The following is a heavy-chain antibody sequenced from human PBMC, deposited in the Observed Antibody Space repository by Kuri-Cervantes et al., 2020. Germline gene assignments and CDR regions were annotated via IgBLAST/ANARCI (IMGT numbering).Heavy chain of an antibody. V-gene: IGHV3-30-3*01. D-gene: IGHD3-10*01. CDR3: ARGGLWFGELSSFDY. Sequence: LSLTCAASGFTFSSYAMHWVRQAPGKGLEWVAVISYDGSNKYYADSVKGRFTISRDNSKNTLYLQMNSLRAEDTAVYYCARGGLWFGELSSFDYWGQGTLVTVSS. J-gene: IGHJ4*02. CDR1: GFTFSSYA. CDR2: ISYDGSNK.